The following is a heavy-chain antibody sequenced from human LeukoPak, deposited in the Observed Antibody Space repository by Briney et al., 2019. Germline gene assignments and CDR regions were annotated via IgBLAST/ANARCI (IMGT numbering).Heavy chain of an antibody. V-gene: IGHV3-33*01. CDR2: IWYDGSNK. Sequence: GGSLRLSCAASGFTFSSYGMHWVRQAPGKGLEWVAVIWYDGSNKYYADSVKGRFTISRDNSKNTLYLQMNSLRAEDTAVYYCARDLVVVGSSFSYGMDVWSQGTTVTVSS. J-gene: IGHJ6*02. CDR3: ARDLVVVGSSFSYGMDV. CDR1: GFTFSSYG. D-gene: IGHD2-15*01.